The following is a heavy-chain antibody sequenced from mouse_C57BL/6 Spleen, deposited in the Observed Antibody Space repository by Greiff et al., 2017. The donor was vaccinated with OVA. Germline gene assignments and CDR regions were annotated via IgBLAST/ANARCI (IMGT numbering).Heavy chain of an antibody. J-gene: IGHJ4*01. Sequence: VKVVESGAELAKPGASVKLSCKASGYTFTSYWMHWVKQRPGQGLAWIGYINPSSGYTKYNQKFKDKATLTADKSSSTAYMQLSSLTYEDSAVYYCASEANWDDYAMDYWGQGTSVTVSS. CDR2: INPSSGYT. D-gene: IGHD4-1*01. CDR3: ASEANWDDYAMDY. V-gene: IGHV1-7*01. CDR1: GYTFTSYW.